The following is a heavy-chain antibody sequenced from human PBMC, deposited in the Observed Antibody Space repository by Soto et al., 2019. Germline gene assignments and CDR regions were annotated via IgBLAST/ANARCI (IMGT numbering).Heavy chain of an antibody. CDR3: ARHCSIRLDYGG. D-gene: IGHD3-16*01. V-gene: IGHV3-33*01. CDR2: IRYDGSNK. J-gene: IGHJ4*02. CDR1: GFTFSSYG. Sequence: GGSLRLSXAASGFTFSSYGMHWVRQAPGKGLEWVAVIRYDGSNKYYADSVKGRFTISRDNSKNTLYLQMNSLRAEDTAVYYFARHCSIRLDYGGWGQGTLVTVAT.